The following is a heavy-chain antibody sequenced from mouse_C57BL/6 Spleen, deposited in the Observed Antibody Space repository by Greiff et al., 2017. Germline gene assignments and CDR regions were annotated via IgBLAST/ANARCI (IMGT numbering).Heavy chain of an antibody. V-gene: IGHV8-8*01. CDR1: GFSLSTFGMG. J-gene: IGHJ4*01. Sequence: QVQLKESGPGILQPSQTLSLTCSFSGFSLSTFGMGVGWIRQPSGKGLEWLAHIWWDDDKYYNPALKSRLTISKDTSKNQVFLKIANVATADTATYYCARIRHSFLLYAMDYWGQGTSVTVSS. D-gene: IGHD1-1*01. CDR2: IWWDDDK. CDR3: ARIRHSFLLYAMDY.